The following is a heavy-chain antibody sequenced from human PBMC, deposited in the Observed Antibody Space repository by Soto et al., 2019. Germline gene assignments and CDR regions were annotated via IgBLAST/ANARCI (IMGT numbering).Heavy chain of an antibody. V-gene: IGHV3-21*01. D-gene: IGHD3-9*01. Sequence: PGGSLRFSCAPSGFTFSSYSMNWVRQAPGKGLEWVSSISSSSSYIYYADSVKGRFTISRDNAKNSLYLQINSLRAEDTAVYYCARELYYDILTGTLGYWGQGT. J-gene: IGHJ4*02. CDR3: ARELYYDILTGTLGY. CDR1: GFTFSSYS. CDR2: ISSSSSYI.